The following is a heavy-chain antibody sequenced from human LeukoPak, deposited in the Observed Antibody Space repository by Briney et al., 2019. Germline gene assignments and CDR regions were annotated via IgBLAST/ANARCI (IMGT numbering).Heavy chain of an antibody. Sequence: SETLSLTCTVSGGSISSYYWSWIRQPPGKGLEWIGYIYYSGSTNYNPSLKSRVTISVDTSKNQFSLKLSSVTAADTAVYYCAREGIAGAGRGGWFAPWGQGPLVTVSS. CDR1: GGSISSYY. D-gene: IGHD6-19*01. V-gene: IGHV4-59*01. J-gene: IGHJ5*02. CDR3: AREGIAGAGRGGWFAP. CDR2: IYYSGST.